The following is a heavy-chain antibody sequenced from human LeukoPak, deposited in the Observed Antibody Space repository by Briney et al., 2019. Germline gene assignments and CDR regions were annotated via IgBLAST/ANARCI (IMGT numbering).Heavy chain of an antibody. Sequence: GGSLRLSCAASGFSGFTFSSYAMSWVRQAPGKGLEWVSLIYRGGSTYYADSVKGRLTISRDNSKNTLYLQMNSLRPEDTAAYYCAKKGGNWDYFDYWGQGTLVTVSS. CDR3: AKKGGNWDYFDY. V-gene: IGHV3-66*02. J-gene: IGHJ4*02. CDR1: GFSGFTFSSYA. CDR2: IYRGGST. D-gene: IGHD1-1*01.